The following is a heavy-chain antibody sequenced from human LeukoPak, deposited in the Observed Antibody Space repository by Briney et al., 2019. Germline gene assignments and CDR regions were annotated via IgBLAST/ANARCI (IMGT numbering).Heavy chain of an antibody. V-gene: IGHV4-61*05. CDR2: IYYSGST. CDR3: ARTTEGYCRGRSCYSYYYYMDV. J-gene: IGHJ6*03. D-gene: IGHD2-15*01. CDR1: GGSISSSSYY. Sequence: SETLSLTCTVSGGSISSSSYYWGWIRQPPGKGLEWIGYIYYSGSTNYNPSLKSRVTISVDTSKNQFSLKLRSVTAADTAVYYCARTTEGYCRGRSCYSYYYYMDVWGKGTTVTVS.